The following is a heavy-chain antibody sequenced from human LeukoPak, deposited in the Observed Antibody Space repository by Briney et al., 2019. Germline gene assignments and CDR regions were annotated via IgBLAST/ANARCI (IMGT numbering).Heavy chain of an antibody. V-gene: IGHV3-23*01. CDR3: AKDMGDIVVVVDAITFDY. J-gene: IGHJ4*02. Sequence: GGSLRLSCAASGFTFSSYHMAWVRLSPGKEVECVSTISNSGDRTYYIDSVKGRFTISRDNSKNTLYLQMNSLRAEDSAIYYCAKDMGDIVVVVDAITFDYWGQGTLVTVSS. CDR1: GFTFSSYH. D-gene: IGHD2-15*01. CDR2: ISNSGDRT.